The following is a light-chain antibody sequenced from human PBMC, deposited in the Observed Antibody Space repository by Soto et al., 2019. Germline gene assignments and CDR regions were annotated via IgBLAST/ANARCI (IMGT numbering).Light chain of an antibody. CDR2: GAS. V-gene: IGKV3-20*01. CDR1: QSVTSSQ. J-gene: IGKJ2*01. Sequence: ENLLTQSPGTLSLSPGERATLSCRASQSVTSSQLAWYQQRPGQAPRLLIYGASTRAAGIPYRFSGSGSGTDFTLTSSRLEPEDFAVYYCQQYGSSTGYTFGQGTKLEIK. CDR3: QQYGSSTGYT.